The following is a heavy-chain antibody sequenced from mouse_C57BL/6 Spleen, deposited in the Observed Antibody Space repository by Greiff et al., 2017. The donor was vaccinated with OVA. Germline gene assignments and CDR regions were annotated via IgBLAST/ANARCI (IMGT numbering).Heavy chain of an antibody. CDR3: ARVAYGYYFDY. D-gene: IGHD1-1*01. CDR2: ISDGGSYT. J-gene: IGHJ2*01. V-gene: IGHV5-4*03. CDR1: GFTFSSYA. Sequence: EVNLVESGGGLVKPGGSLKLSCAASGFTFSSYAMSWVRQTPEKRLEWVATISDGGSYTYYPDNVKGRFTISRDNAKNNLYLQMSHLKSEDTAMYYCARVAYGYYFDYWGQGTTLTVSS.